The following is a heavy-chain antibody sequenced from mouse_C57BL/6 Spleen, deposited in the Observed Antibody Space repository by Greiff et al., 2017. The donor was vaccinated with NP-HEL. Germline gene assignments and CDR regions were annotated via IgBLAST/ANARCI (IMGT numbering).Heavy chain of an antibody. CDR1: GFTFSDYG. CDR3: ARRRYYYGSRDAMDY. Sequence: EVKLVESGGGLVKPGGSLKLSCAASGFTFSDYGMHWVRQAPEKGLAWVAYISSGSSTIYYADTVTGRFTISRDNAKNTLFLQMTSLRSEDTAMYYCARRRYYYGSRDAMDYWGQGTSVTVSS. D-gene: IGHD1-1*01. J-gene: IGHJ4*01. V-gene: IGHV5-17*01. CDR2: ISSGSSTI.